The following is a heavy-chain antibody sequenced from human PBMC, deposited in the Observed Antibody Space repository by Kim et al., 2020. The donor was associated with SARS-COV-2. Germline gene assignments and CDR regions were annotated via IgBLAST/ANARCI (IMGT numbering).Heavy chain of an antibody. V-gene: IGHV4-34*01. CDR2: IHQSGST. D-gene: IGHD2-2*01. Sequence: SETLSLTCAVYGGSFSGHYWSWIRQPPGKGLEWIGKIHQSGSTNYSPSLKSRVTISMDTSKNQFSLKLSSVTAADAGIYYCARGRAGVVPAPILGIGPHYDYFIMDVWGHGTTVTVSS. J-gene: IGHJ6*02. CDR1: GGSFSGHY. CDR3: ARGRAGVVPAPILGIGPHYDYFIMDV.